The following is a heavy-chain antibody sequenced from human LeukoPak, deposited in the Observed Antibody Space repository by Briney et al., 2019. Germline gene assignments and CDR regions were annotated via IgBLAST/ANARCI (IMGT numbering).Heavy chain of an antibody. CDR3: ARVDRGWSYDY. CDR1: GYTFTSYY. J-gene: IGHJ4*02. V-gene: IGHV1-46*01. D-gene: IGHD2-15*01. Sequence: GASVKVSCKASGYTFTSYYMHWVRQAPGQGLEWMGIINPSGGSTSYAQKFQGRVTMTRDMSTSTVYMELSSLRSEDTAVCYCARVDRGWSYDYWGQGTLVTVSS. CDR2: INPSGGST.